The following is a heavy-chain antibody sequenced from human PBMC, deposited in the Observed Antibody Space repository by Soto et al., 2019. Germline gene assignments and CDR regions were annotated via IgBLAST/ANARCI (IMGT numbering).Heavy chain of an antibody. V-gene: IGHV4-38-2*01. CDR3: SRKDRRKEDDFDI. Sequence: PSENLSRTCSFSVYSISSWCYWFCIRHPPGKGLEWIGSIYHSVITYYNPSLKSLVTISVDTSKNQFSLKLSSVTAADTAVYYCSRKDRRKEDDFDIRGQRKMVNVSS. CDR1: VYSISSWCY. CDR2: IYHSVIT. J-gene: IGHJ3*02. D-gene: IGHD2-15*01.